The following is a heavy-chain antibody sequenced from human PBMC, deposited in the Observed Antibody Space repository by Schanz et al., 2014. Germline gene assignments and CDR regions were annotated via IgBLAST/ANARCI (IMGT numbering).Heavy chain of an antibody. J-gene: IGHJ4*02. CDR3: ARSEFDY. CDR1: GGSFSDFY. CDR2: INHSGNT. V-gene: IGHV4-34*01. Sequence: QVQLQQWGAALLKPSETLSLTCAVYGGSFSDFYWAWIRQPPGKGLECIGEINHSGNTNYNPSLKSRVTISVDPSKKWFSLKLTSVTAADTGVYYCARSEFDYWGQGILVTVSS.